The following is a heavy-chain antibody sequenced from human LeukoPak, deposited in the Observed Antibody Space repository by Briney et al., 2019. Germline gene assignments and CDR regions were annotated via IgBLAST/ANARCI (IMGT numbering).Heavy chain of an antibody. CDR1: GGSISSYS. Sequence: SETLSLTCTVSGGSISSYSWSWIRQPAGQGLEWVGRIYISGSTNYNPSLKSRVTISVDTSKNQFSLKLSSVTAADTAVYYCARIPLGGSEAQYYFDYWGQGTLVTVSS. CDR3: ARIPLGGSEAQYYFDY. V-gene: IGHV4-4*07. J-gene: IGHJ4*02. D-gene: IGHD3-16*01. CDR2: IYISGST.